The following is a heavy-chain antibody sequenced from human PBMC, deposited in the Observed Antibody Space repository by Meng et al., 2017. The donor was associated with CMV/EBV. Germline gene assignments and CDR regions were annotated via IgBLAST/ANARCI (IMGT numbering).Heavy chain of an antibody. CDR2: IIPILGIA. D-gene: IGHD6-6*01. CDR1: GGTFSSYP. V-gene: IGHV1-69*02. CDR3: ARPKFQYSSSSGVGRRYYGMDV. Sequence: SVKVSCKASGGTFSSYPISWVRQAPGQGLEWMGRIIPILGIANYAQKFQGRVTITADKSTSTACMELSSLRSEDTAVYYCARPKFQYSSSSGVGRRYYGMDVWGQGTTVTVSS. J-gene: IGHJ6*02.